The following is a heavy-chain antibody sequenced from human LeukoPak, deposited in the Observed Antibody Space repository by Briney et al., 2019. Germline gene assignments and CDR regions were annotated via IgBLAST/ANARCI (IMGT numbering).Heavy chain of an antibody. D-gene: IGHD6-25*01. Sequence: SVKVSCKASGGSFSSYTISWVRQAPGQGLEWMGRIIPILGIANYAQKFQGRVTITADKSTSTAYMALSSLRSEDTAVYYCAAASRSNWFDPWGQGTLVTVSS. CDR1: GGSFSSYT. CDR3: AAASRSNWFDP. J-gene: IGHJ5*02. V-gene: IGHV1-69*02. CDR2: IIPILGIA.